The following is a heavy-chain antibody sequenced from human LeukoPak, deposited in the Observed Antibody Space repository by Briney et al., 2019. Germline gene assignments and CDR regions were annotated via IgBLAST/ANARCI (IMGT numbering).Heavy chain of an antibody. D-gene: IGHD3-9*01. V-gene: IGHV4-39*07. J-gene: IGHJ4*02. CDR3: ARDLKYYDILTGYYKPSYFDY. CDR1: GGSISSSSYY. CDR2: IYYSGST. Sequence: PSETLSLTCTVSGGSISSSSYYWGWIRQPPGKGLEWIGSIYYSGSTYYNPSLESRVSMSVDTSKNQFSLKLSSVTAADTAVYYCARDLKYYDILTGYYKPSYFDYWGQGALVTVSS.